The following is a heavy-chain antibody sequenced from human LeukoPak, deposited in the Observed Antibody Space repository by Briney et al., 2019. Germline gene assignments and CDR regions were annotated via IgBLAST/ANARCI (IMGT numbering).Heavy chain of an antibody. CDR1: GYSFTNYW. V-gene: IGHV5-51*01. Sequence: GESLKISCKGSGYSFTNYWIGWVRQMPGKGLELMGLIYPGDSDTTYSPSFQGQVTISADKSITTAYLQWSSLKASDTAVYYCTRRMTWGVITSPFDSWGQGTLVSVSS. D-gene: IGHD3-10*01. CDR2: IYPGDSDT. J-gene: IGHJ4*02. CDR3: TRRMTWGVITSPFDS.